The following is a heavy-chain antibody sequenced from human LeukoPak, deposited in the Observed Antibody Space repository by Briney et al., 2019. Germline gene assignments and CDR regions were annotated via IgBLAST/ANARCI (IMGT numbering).Heavy chain of an antibody. J-gene: IGHJ4*02. D-gene: IGHD4-23*01. CDR3: ARVAYGGKGVYFDY. CDR1: GGSISSSSYY. Sequence: PSVTLSLTCTVSGGSISSSSYYWGWIRQPPGKGLEWIGSIYYSGSTYYNPSLKSRVTISVDTSKNQFSLKLSSVTAADTAVYYCARVAYGGKGVYFDYWGQGTLVTVSS. CDR2: IYYSGST. V-gene: IGHV4-39*07.